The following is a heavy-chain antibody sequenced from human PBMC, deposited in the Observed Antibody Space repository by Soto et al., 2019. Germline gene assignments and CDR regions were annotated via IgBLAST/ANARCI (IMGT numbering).Heavy chain of an antibody. CDR3: ARSYSSSSEVDY. V-gene: IGHV1-8*01. Sequence: QIQLVQSGAEVKKPGASVKVSCKASGYTFTSYDINWVRQATGQGLEWMGWMNPNRGNTGFAQKFQGRATMTRNTSITTAYMELSSLRSEDAAVYYCARSYSSSSEVDYWGQGTLVTVSS. CDR1: GYTFTSYD. J-gene: IGHJ4*02. D-gene: IGHD6-6*01. CDR2: MNPNRGNT.